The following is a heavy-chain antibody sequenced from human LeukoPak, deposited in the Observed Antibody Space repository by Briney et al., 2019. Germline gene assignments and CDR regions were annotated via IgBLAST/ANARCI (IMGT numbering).Heavy chain of an antibody. J-gene: IGHJ4*02. D-gene: IGHD3-3*01. CDR1: GFTFSSYW. CDR2: VSSDGSIT. V-gene: IGHV3-74*01. CDR3: VRAVGGNDGRTFGY. Sequence: GGSLRLACAASGFTFSSYWMHWVRQAPGKGLVWVSRVSSDGSITDYTDSVKGRFTISSDNAKTTTYLQMNSLRAEDTAMYYCVRAVGGNDGRTFGYWAQGTLVTVSS.